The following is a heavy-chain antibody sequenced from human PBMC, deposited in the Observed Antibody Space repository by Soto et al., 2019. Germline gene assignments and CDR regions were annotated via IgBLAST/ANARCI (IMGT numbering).Heavy chain of an antibody. CDR3: ARLPRDCNKTSCYYADH. CDR1: GYDFNTNW. D-gene: IGHD2-2*01. V-gene: IGHV5-51*01. J-gene: IGHJ4*01. Sequence: GESLKISCRGSGYDFNTNWFGWVRQLPGKGLEWVGIMYPGDSDTRYNPSLQGHVTLSADVTVSTAFLQWRSLKTSDTGMYFCARLPRDCNKTSCYYADHWGHGTQVTVSS. CDR2: MYPGDSDT.